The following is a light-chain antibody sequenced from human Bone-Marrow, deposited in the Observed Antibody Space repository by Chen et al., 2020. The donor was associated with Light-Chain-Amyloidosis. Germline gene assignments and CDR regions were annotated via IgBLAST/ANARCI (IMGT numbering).Light chain of an antibody. CDR2: DDS. V-gene: IGLV3-21*02. CDR1: NIGSKR. J-gene: IGLJ2*01. CDR3: QVWDSSSDHLV. Sequence: SYVLTPPASVSVAPGQTARITCGGSNIGSKRVHWYQQKPGQAPVVVVYDDSDRPSGIPERFSGSNSGNTATLTISRVEAGDEADYYCQVWDSSSDHLVFGGGTKLTVL.